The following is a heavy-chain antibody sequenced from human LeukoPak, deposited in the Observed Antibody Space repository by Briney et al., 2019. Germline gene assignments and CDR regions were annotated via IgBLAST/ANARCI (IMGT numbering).Heavy chain of an antibody. CDR1: GFTFSSYG. CDR3: AKDESGIVGATTIDY. V-gene: IGHV3-30*18. J-gene: IGHJ4*02. Sequence: GGSLRLSCAASGFTFSSYGMHWVRQAPGKGLEWVAVISYDGSNKYYADPVKGRFTISRDNSKNTLYLQMNSLRAEDTAVYYCAKDESGIVGATTIDYWGQGTLVTVSS. CDR2: ISYDGSNK. D-gene: IGHD1-26*01.